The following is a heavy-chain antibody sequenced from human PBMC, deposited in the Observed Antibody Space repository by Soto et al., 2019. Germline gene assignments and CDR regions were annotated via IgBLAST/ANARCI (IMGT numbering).Heavy chain of an antibody. CDR1: GGTFSSYA. J-gene: IGHJ6*02. Sequence: QVQLVQSGAEVKKPGSSVKVSCKGSGGTFSSYAISWVRQAPGQGLEWMGGIIPILGTADYAQKFQGRVTITAYESTSTAYMELSSLRSEDTAVYYCASHGITGTWVYYYGMDVWGQGTTVTVSS. CDR2: IIPILGTA. CDR3: ASHGITGTWVYYYGMDV. D-gene: IGHD1-7*01. V-gene: IGHV1-69*11.